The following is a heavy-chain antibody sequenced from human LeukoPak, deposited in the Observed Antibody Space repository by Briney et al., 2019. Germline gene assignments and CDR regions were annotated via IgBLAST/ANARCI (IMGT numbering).Heavy chain of an antibody. V-gene: IGHV4-4*08. J-gene: IGHJ6*03. CDR3: ARDRVDYYYYYMDV. D-gene: IGHD2-21*01. CDR1: GGSISSYY. CDR2: IYTSGST. Sequence: SETLSLTCTVSGGSISSYYWSWIRQPPGKGLEWIGRIYTSGSTNYNPSLKSRVTISVDTSKKQFSLKLSSVTAADTAVYYCARDRVDYYYYYMDVWGKGTTVTVSS.